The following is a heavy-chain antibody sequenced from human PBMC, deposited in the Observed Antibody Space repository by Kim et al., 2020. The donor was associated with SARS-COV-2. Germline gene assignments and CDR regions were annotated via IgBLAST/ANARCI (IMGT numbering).Heavy chain of an antibody. D-gene: IGHD6-13*01. V-gene: IGHV4-34*01. CDR2: INHSGST. J-gene: IGHJ5*02. CDR3: ARVPALSSSWYRNNWFDP. Sequence: SETLSLTCAVYGGSFSGYYWSWIRQPPGKGLEWIGEINHSGSTNYNPSLKSRVTISVDTSKNQFSLKLSSVTAAATAVYYCARVPALSSSWYRNNWFDPWGQGTLVTVSS. CDR1: GGSFSGYY.